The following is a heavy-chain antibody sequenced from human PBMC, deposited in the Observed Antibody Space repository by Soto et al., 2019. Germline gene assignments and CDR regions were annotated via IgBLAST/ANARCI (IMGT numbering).Heavy chain of an antibody. J-gene: IGHJ6*02. V-gene: IGHV3-30*18. CDR1: GFTFSSYG. CDR2: ISYDGSNK. Sequence: TGGSLRLSCAASGFTFSSYGMHWVRQAPGKGLEWVAVISYDGSNKYYADSVKGRFTISRDNSKNTLYLQMNSLRAEDTAVYYCAKDAKYCGGDCYADYYYYGMDVWGQGTTVTVSS. CDR3: AKDAKYCGGDCYADYYYYGMDV. D-gene: IGHD2-21*02.